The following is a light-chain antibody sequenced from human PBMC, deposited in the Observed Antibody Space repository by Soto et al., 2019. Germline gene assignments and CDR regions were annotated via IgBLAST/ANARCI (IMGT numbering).Light chain of an antibody. CDR1: QSVSSN. V-gene: IGKV3-15*01. J-gene: IGKJ1*01. CDR2: GAS. CDR3: QQYNNWLGT. Sequence: EIVMTQSLATLSVSPGERATLSCRASQSVSSNLAWYQQKPGQAPRLLIYGASTRATGIPARFSGSGSGTEFTLTITSLQSEDSVLYYCQQYNNWLGTFGQGTKVDTK.